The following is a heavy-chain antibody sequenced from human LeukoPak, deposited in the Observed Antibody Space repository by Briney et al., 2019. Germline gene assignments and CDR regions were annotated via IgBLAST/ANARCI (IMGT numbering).Heavy chain of an antibody. V-gene: IGHV4-4*02. J-gene: IGHJ4*02. CDR3: AREGDPYRPLDY. CDR1: GGTITQTNY. Sequence: PSETLSLTCDVSGGTITQTNYWTRARQPPRKGLEWIGEVNLQGSANYNPSLMRRVAISVDTSANHVSLQLTSVTAADTAVYYCAREGDPYRPLDYSGQGTLVTVSS. CDR2: VNLQGSA.